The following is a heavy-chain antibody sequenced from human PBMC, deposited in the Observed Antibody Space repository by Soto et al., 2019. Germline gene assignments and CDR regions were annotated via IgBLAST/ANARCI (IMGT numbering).Heavy chain of an antibody. D-gene: IGHD6-6*01. V-gene: IGHV3-30*18. Sequence: QVQLVESGGGVVQPGRSLRLSCAASGFTFSSYGMHWVRQAPGKGLEWVAVISYDGSNKYYADSVKGRFTISRDNSKNALYLQLNSRRAEDTAVYYCAKEEYSSSAWCKLQYYYGMDVCGQGTTVTVSS. CDR3: AKEEYSSSAWCKLQYYYGMDV. CDR1: GFTFSSYG. J-gene: IGHJ6*02. CDR2: ISYDGSNK.